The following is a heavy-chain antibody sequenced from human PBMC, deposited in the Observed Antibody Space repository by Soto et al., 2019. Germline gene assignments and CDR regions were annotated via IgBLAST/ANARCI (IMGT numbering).Heavy chain of an antibody. J-gene: IGHJ4*02. D-gene: IGHD3-9*01. CDR2: IYPADSDT. V-gene: IGHV5-51*01. CDR3: ARPGETGSYSYFEY. CDR1: GHSFTSYW. Sequence: TGASLKISCKGSGHSFTSYWIGWVRQIPGKGLEWMWIIYPADSDTRYSPSFQGQVTISADKSISTAYLQWSSLKASDTARYYCARPGETGSYSYFEYWGQGTLVTVSS.